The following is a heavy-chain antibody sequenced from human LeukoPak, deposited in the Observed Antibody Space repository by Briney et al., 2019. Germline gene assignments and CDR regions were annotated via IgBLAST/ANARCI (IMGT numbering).Heavy chain of an antibody. J-gene: IGHJ6*02. CDR1: GYTFTSYY. V-gene: IGHV1-46*01. CDR2: INPSGGST. Sequence: ASVKVSFKASGYTFTSYYMHWVRQAPGQGLEWMGIINPSGGSTSYAQKFQGRVTMTRDTSTSTVYMELSSLRSEDTAVYYCARDVLRYFDWLLSYYYYGMDVWGQGTTVTVSS. CDR3: ARDVLRYFDWLLSYYYYGMDV. D-gene: IGHD3-9*01.